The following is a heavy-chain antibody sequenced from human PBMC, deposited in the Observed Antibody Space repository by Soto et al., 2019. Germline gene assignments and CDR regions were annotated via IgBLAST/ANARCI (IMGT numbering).Heavy chain of an antibody. CDR2: IYYCGST. Sequence: SETLSLTCTVSGGSISSSSYYRGWNRQPPGKELEWIGSIYYCGSTNYNPSLKSRVTISVDTSKNQLSLKLSSVTAAETAVYYCARHGGCSSTSCYYRIYYFDYWGQGTLVPVSS. D-gene: IGHD2-2*01. V-gene: IGHV4-39*01. J-gene: IGHJ4*02. CDR3: ARHGGCSSTSCYYRIYYFDY. CDR1: GGSISSSSYY.